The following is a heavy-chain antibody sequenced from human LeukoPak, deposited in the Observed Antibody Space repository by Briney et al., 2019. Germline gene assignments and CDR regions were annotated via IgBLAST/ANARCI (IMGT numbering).Heavy chain of an antibody. CDR2: IKQDGSEK. CDR1: GFTFSTYW. J-gene: IGHJ4*02. D-gene: IGHD3-10*01. V-gene: IGHV3-7*01. Sequence: PGGSLRLSCAASGFTFSTYWMTWVRQAPGKGLEGVANIKQDGSEKYYVDSVKGRSTISRDNAKKSLYLQINSLRAEDTAIYYCARDGKGYYGAGTYTPPFDYWGQGTLVTVSS. CDR3: ARDGKGYYGAGTYTPPFDY.